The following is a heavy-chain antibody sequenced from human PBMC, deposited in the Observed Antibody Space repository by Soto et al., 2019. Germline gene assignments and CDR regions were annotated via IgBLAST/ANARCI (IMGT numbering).Heavy chain of an antibody. CDR2: IYYSGST. V-gene: IGHV4-59*01. J-gene: IGHJ5*02. CDR1: GGSISSYY. Sequence: SETLSLTCTVSGGSISSYYWSWIRQPPGKGLEWIGYIYYSGSTNYNPSLKSRVTISVDTSKNQFSLKLSSVTAADTAVYYCARDFAQLWRNWFDPWGQGTLVTVSS. D-gene: IGHD5-18*01. CDR3: ARDFAQLWRNWFDP.